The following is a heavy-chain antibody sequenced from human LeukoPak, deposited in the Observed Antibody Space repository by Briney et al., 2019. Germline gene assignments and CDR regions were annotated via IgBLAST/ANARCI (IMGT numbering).Heavy chain of an antibody. Sequence: GGSLRLSCAASGFTFSSYWMHWVRQAPGKGLLWVSRIYSDGSSTIYADSVQGRFTISRDNAKNTLYLQMNSLRAEDTAVYYCVRGDYYQFRYWGQGTLVTVSS. CDR1: GFTFSSYW. CDR2: IYSDGSST. CDR3: VRGDYYQFRY. V-gene: IGHV3-74*01. J-gene: IGHJ4*02. D-gene: IGHD3-22*01.